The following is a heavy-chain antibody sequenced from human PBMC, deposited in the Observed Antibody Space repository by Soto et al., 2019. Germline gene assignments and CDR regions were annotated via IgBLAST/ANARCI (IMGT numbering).Heavy chain of an antibody. CDR1: GGTFSSYA. D-gene: IGHD5-12*01. Sequence: SVKVSFKASGGTFSSYAISWVRQAPGQGLEWMGGIIPIFGTANYAQKFQGRVTITADESTSTAYMELSSLRSEDTAVYYCARDLEMATRHNWFDPWGQGTLVTVSS. CDR3: ARDLEMATRHNWFDP. CDR2: IIPIFGTA. V-gene: IGHV1-69*13. J-gene: IGHJ5*02.